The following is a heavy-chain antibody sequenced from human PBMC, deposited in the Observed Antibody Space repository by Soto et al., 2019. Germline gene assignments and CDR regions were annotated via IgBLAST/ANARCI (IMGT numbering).Heavy chain of an antibody. CDR2: IYPGDSDT. D-gene: IGHD3-16*02. V-gene: IGHV5-51*01. CDR1: GYSFTSYW. CDR3: ARTIITFGRVIAQFDY. J-gene: IGHJ4*02. Sequence: PGESLKISCKGSGYSFTSYWIGWVRQMPGKGLEWMGIIYPGDSDTRYSPSFQGQVTISADKSISTAYLQWSSLKASDTAMYYCARTIITFGRVIAQFDYWGQGTLVTVSS.